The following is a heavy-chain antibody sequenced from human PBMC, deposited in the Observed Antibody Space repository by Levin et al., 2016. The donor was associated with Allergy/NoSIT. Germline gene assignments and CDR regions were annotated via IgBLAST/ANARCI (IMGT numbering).Heavy chain of an antibody. D-gene: IGHD2-15*01. CDR2: ILYDGSHT. J-gene: IGHJ5*02. V-gene: IGHV3-30-3*01. CDR3: ARDYSPLYCDGGSCYSHNYFDP. Sequence: VRQAPGKGLDWVAVILYDGSHTYYADSVKGRFTISRDNSKNTLYLQMSSLRAEDTAVYYCARDYSPLYCDGGSCYSHNYFDPWGQGTLVTVSS.